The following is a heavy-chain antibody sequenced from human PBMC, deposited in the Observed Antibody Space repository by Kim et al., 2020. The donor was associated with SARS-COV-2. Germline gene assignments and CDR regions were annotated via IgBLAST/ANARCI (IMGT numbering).Heavy chain of an antibody. D-gene: IGHD3-3*01. CDR3: ARVSTFTIFGVVYGMDV. CDR1: GYTFTSYG. J-gene: IGHJ6*02. CDR2: ISAYNGNT. Sequence: ASMKVSCKASGYTFTSYGISWVRQAPGQGLEWMGWISAYNGNTNYAQKLQGRVTMTTDTSTSTAYMELRSLRSDDTAVYYCARVSTFTIFGVVYGMDVWGQGTTVTVSS. V-gene: IGHV1-18*01.